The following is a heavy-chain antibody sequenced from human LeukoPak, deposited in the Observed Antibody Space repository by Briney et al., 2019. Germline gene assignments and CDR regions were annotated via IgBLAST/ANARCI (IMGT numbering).Heavy chain of an antibody. CDR2: INPNSGGT. V-gene: IGHV1-2*02. D-gene: IGHD1-1*01. CDR1: GYTFTGYY. Sequence: SVKLSCKASGYTFTGYYMHWVRQAPGQGLEWMVWINPNSGGTNYAQKFQGRVTMTRDTSISTAYMELSRLRSDDTAVYYCARETAGTHFDYWGQGTLVTVSS. CDR3: ARETAGTHFDY. J-gene: IGHJ4*02.